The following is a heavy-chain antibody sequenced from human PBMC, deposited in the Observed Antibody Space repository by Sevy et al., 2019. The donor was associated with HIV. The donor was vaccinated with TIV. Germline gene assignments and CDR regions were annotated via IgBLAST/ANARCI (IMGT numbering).Heavy chain of an antibody. CDR2: ISAYNAKT. J-gene: IGHJ4*02. CDR1: GYTFTSYG. CDR3: AREKDPYCGGDCYYGY. Sequence: ASVKVSCKASGYTFTSYGITWVRQAPGQGLEWMGWISAYNAKTNYAQKLQGRVTMTTDTSTSTAYMELRSLRSDDTAVYYCAREKDPYCGGDCYYGYWGQGTLVTVSS. V-gene: IGHV1-18*01. D-gene: IGHD2-21*02.